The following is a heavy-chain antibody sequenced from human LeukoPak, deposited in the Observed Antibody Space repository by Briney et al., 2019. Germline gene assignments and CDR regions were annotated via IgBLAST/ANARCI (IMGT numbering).Heavy chain of an antibody. CDR1: GFTFSSYS. J-gene: IGHJ4*02. CDR2: INQDGSKK. CDR3: AKWGPYCVGDYCPALDS. D-gene: IGHD2-21*02. Sequence: PGGSLRLSCAASGFTFSSYSMNWVRQAPGKGLEWVANINQDGSKKRYADSMKGRFTISRGNAKESLYLQLNSLRAEDTAVYYCAKWGPYCVGDYCPALDSWGQGTLVTVSS. V-gene: IGHV3-7*01.